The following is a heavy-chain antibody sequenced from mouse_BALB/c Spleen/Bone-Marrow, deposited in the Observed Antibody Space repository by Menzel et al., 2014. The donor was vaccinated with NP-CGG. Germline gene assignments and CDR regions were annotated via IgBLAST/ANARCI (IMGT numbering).Heavy chain of an antibody. CDR2: IXSDGST. D-gene: IGHD1-1*01. CDR1: GFSLTSYG. Sequence: VQLQQSGPGLVAPSQSLSITCTISGFSLTSYGVHWVRQPPGKGLEWLVVIXSDGSTTYNSALKSRLSISKDNSKSQVFLKMNSLQTDDTAMYYCARCYYGYAMDYWGQGTSVTVSS. V-gene: IGHV2-6-1*01. J-gene: IGHJ4*01. CDR3: ARCYYGYAMDY.